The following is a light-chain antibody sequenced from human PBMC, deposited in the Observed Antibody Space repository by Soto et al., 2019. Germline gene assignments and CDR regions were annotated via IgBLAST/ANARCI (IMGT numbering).Light chain of an antibody. J-gene: IGLJ1*01. CDR3: AAWDDSLKGV. V-gene: IGLV1-44*01. CDR1: SSNIGSNT. CDR2: SNN. Sequence: QSVLTRPPSASGTPGQRVTISCSGSSSNIGSNTVNWYQQLPGTAPKLLIYSNNQRPSGVPDRFSGSKSGTSASLAISGLQSEDEADYYCAAWDDSLKGVFGTGTKVTV.